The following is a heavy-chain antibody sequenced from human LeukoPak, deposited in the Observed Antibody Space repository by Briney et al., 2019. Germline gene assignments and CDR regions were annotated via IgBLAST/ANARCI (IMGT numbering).Heavy chain of an antibody. CDR2: INHSGST. Sequence: SETLSLTCAVYGGSFSGYYWSWIRQPPGKGLEWIGEINHSGSTNYNPSLKSRVTISVDTSKNQFSLKLSSVTAADTAIYYCASQYFGEFRPYYFNYWGQGTLVTVSS. CDR1: GGSFSGYY. CDR3: ASQYFGEFRPYYFNY. V-gene: IGHV4-34*01. J-gene: IGHJ4*02. D-gene: IGHD3-10*01.